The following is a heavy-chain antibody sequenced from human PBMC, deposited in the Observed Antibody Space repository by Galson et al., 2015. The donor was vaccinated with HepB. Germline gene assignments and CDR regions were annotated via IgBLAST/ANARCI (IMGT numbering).Heavy chain of an antibody. J-gene: IGHJ4*02. CDR1: GGSISSYY. Sequence: SENLSLTCTVSGGSISSYYWSWIRQPPGKGLEWIGYIYYSGSTNYNPSLKSRVTISVDTSKNQFSLKLSSVTAADTAVYYCAREAIWSYYFDYWGQGTLVTVSS. D-gene: IGHD2-21*01. CDR3: AREAIWSYYFDY. CDR2: IYYSGST. V-gene: IGHV4-59*01.